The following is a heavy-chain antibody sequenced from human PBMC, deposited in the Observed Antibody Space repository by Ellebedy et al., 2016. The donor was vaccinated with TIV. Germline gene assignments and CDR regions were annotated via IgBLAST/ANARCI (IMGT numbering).Heavy chain of an antibody. V-gene: IGHV3-23*01. Sequence: GESLKISXAAPGFIFSSYAMSWVRQAPGKGLEWISAISGSGGSTYHADSVKGRFTISRDNSKNTLYLQMNSLRVEDTAVYYCATPSYSSSWYVGYWGQGTLVTVYS. J-gene: IGHJ4*02. CDR1: GFIFSSYA. CDR3: ATPSYSSSWYVGY. D-gene: IGHD6-13*01. CDR2: ISGSGGST.